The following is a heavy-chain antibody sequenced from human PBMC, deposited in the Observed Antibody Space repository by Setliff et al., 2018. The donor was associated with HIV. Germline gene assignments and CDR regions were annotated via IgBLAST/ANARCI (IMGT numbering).Heavy chain of an antibody. CDR2: IKQDGSEK. J-gene: IGHJ4*02. D-gene: IGHD4-17*01. CDR1: RFTFSTYW. Sequence: GGSLRLSCAASRFTFSTYWMTWVRQAPGKGLEWVATIKQDGSEKYYLDSVEGRFTISRDNAKSSLYLQMNSLRAEDTAIYYCARGQTTGEYWGQGTLVTVSS. CDR3: ARGQTTGEY. V-gene: IGHV3-7*01.